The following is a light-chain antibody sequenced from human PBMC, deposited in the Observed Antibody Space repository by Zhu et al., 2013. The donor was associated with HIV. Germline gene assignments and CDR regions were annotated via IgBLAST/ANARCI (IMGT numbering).Light chain of an antibody. J-gene: IGKJ1*01. Sequence: DIQMTQSPSTLSASVGDRVTITCRASQSVMNWLAWYQQKPGKAPNLLIFQASILEGGVPSRFSGSGSGTEFTLIISNLQPEDFATYYCLQYNDYWTFGQGTKVEIK. CDR1: QSVMNW. CDR3: LQYNDYWT. CDR2: QAS. V-gene: IGKV1-5*03.